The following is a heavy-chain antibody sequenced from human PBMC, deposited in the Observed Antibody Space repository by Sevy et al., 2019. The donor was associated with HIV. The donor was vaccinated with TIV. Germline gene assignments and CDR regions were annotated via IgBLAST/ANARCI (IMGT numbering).Heavy chain of an antibody. Sequence: GGSLRLSCVASGFSFSHYWMSWVRQAPGKGLEWVSVLYRDAYYADSVKGRFTISRDNSKNTLYLQMNSLRPEDTAVYYCAVVAEGYWGQGTLVTVSS. CDR3: AVVAEGY. V-gene: IGHV3-53*01. CDR1: GFSFSHYW. J-gene: IGHJ4*02. D-gene: IGHD6-13*01. CDR2: LYRDA.